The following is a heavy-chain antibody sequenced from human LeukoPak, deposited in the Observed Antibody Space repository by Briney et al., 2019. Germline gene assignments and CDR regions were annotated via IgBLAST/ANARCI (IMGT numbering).Heavy chain of an antibody. J-gene: IGHJ4*02. CDR1: GFIFSDHA. D-gene: IGHD1-26*01. CDR3: TRLVGAND. Sequence: GGSLRLSCAASGFIFSDHAMDWVRQAPGKGLEWVGRIRNKANSYTTEYAASVQGRFTVSRDDSMNSLYLQMNSMKTEDTAVYYCTRLVGANDWGQGTLVTVSS. V-gene: IGHV3-72*01. CDR2: IRNKANSYTT.